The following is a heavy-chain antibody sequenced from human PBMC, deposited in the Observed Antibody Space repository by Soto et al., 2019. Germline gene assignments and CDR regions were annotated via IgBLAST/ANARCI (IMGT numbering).Heavy chain of an antibody. D-gene: IGHD3-10*01. J-gene: IGHJ4*02. CDR2: IYHRGTT. Sequence: SETLSLTCTASGGSISSYYWSWIRQPPGKGLEWIGYIYHRGTTNYSPSLKSRVTISADMSKNQFSLKLSSVTAADTAVYYCARAIRRGGGFDYWGQGTLVTVSS. CDR3: ARAIRRGGGFDY. V-gene: IGHV4-59*01. CDR1: GGSISSYY.